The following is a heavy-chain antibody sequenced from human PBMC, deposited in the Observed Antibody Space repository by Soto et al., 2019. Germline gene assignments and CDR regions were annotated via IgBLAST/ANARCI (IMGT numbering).Heavy chain of an antibody. J-gene: IGHJ6*02. CDR3: ARLPLTTGTAYYYYGMDV. CDR2: IIPIFGTA. D-gene: IGHD4-17*01. CDR1: GGTFSSYA. V-gene: IGHV1-69*13. Sequence: GASVKVSCQASGGTFSSYAISWVRQAPGQGLEWMGGIIPIFGTANYAQKFQGRVTITADESTSTAYMELSSLRSEDTAVYYCARLPLTTGTAYYYYGMDVWGQGTTVTVSS.